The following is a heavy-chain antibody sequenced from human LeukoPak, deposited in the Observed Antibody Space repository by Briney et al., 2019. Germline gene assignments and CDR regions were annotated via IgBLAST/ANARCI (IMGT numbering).Heavy chain of an antibody. CDR2: IIPIFGTA. Sequence: ASVKVSCKASGGTFSSYAISWVRQAPGQGLEWMGGIIPIFGTANYAQKFQGRVTITADKSTSTAYMELSSLRSEDTAVYYCATVAVAVLYYYYYGMDVWGKGTTVTVSS. CDR3: ATVAVAVLYYYYYGMDV. CDR1: GGTFSSYA. J-gene: IGHJ6*04. D-gene: IGHD6-19*01. V-gene: IGHV1-69*06.